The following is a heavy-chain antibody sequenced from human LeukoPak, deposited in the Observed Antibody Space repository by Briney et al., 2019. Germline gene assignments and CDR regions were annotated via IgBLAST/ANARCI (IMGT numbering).Heavy chain of an antibody. D-gene: IGHD1-26*01. CDR1: GFTVSNKY. CDR2: ISGSGGST. V-gene: IGHV3-23*01. J-gene: IGHJ4*02. CDR3: AKNPLRIVGAEGGY. Sequence: GGSLRLSCVASGFTVSNKYMSWVRQAPGKGLEWVSAISGSGGSTYYADSVKGRFTISRDNSKNTLYLRMNSLRAEDTAAYYCAKNPLRIVGAEGGYWGQGTLVTVSS.